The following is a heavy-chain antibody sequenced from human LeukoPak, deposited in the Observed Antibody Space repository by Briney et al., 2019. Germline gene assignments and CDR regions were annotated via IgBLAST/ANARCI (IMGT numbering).Heavy chain of an antibody. V-gene: IGHV1-18*01. J-gene: IGHJ5*02. D-gene: IGHD3-10*01. CDR3: VRDRGWLDL. CDR2: VSTYDGST. CDR1: GYTFTSYG. Sequence: ASVKVSCKTSGYTFTSYGLGWVRQAPGQGLEWMGWVSTYDGSTNYAPTLQGRVTMTTHTSTSTTYMELRSLRSDDTAVYFCVRDRGWLDLWSQGTLVTVSS.